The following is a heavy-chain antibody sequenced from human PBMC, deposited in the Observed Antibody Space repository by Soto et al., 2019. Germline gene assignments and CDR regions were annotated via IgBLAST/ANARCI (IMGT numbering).Heavy chain of an antibody. J-gene: IGHJ6*02. CDR1: GFTFSSYG. CDR3: AREVRGYNWISAHYYYGMDV. Sequence: QVQLVESGGGVVQPGRSLRLSCAASGFTFSSYGMHWVRQAPGKGLEWVAVIWYDGSNKDYADSVKGRFTISRDNYKNKLYLQMNSLRAEDTAVYYCAREVRGYNWISAHYYYGMDVWGQGTTVTVSS. D-gene: IGHD1-20*01. CDR2: IWYDGSNK. V-gene: IGHV3-33*01.